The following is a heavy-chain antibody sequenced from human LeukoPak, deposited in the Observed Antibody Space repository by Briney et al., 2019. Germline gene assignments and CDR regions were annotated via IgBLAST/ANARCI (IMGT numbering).Heavy chain of an antibody. Sequence: GGSLRLSCAASGFTFSSYEMNWVRQAPGKGLEWVSYISSSGSTIYYADSVKGRFTISRDNAKNSLYLQMHSLRAEDTAGYYCAELGITMIGGVWGKGTTVTISS. V-gene: IGHV3-48*03. CDR3: AELGITMIGGV. CDR1: GFTFSSYE. D-gene: IGHD3-10*02. J-gene: IGHJ6*04. CDR2: ISSSGSTI.